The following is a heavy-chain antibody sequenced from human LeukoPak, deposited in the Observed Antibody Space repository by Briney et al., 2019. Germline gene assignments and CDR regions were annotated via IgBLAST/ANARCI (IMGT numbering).Heavy chain of an antibody. Sequence: GGSLRLSCAASGCTFDDYAMHCVRHAPGKGREWVSGISWNSGSIGYADSVKGRFTISRDNAKNSLYMQMNSLRAEDTALYYCAKYYCGGDCYSGWYFDLWGRGTLVTVSS. J-gene: IGHJ2*01. CDR2: ISWNSGSI. D-gene: IGHD2-21*02. CDR1: GCTFDDYA. CDR3: AKYYCGGDCYSGWYFDL. V-gene: IGHV3-9*01.